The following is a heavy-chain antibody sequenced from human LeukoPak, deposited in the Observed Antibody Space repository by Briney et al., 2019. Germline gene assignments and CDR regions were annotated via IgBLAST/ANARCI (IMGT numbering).Heavy chain of an antibody. CDR2: IKSKTDGGTT. V-gene: IGHV3-15*01. J-gene: IGHJ4*02. CDR1: GFTFSNAW. Sequence: GGSLRLSCAASGFTFSNAWMSWVRQAPGKGLEWVGHIKSKTDGGTTDYAAPVKGRFTISRDDSKNTLYLQMNSLKTEDTAVYYCTTDPPPQDIVVVPPYIYWGQGTLVTVSS. CDR3: TTDPPPQDIVVVPPYIY. D-gene: IGHD2-2*01.